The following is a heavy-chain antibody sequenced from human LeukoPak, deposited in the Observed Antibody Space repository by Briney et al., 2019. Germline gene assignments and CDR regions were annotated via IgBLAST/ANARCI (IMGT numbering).Heavy chain of an antibody. CDR1: GGSFSGYY. Sequence: SETLSLTCAVYGGSFSGYYWSWIRQPPGKGLEWIGEINHSGSTNYNPSLKSRVTISVDTSKNQFSLKLSSVTAADTAVYYCARGAVAGTPYYYYYYMDVWGKGTTVTVSS. D-gene: IGHD6-19*01. J-gene: IGHJ6*03. CDR2: INHSGST. V-gene: IGHV4-34*01. CDR3: ARGAVAGTPYYYYYYMDV.